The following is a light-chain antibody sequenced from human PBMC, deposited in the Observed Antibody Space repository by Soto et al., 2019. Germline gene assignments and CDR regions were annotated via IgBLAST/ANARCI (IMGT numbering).Light chain of an antibody. CDR1: SSDVGNYNF. V-gene: IGLV2-14*01. J-gene: IGLJ1*01. CDR2: EVT. CDR3: SSYTNINTRACV. Sequence: QSALTQPASVSGSPGQSITIFCTGTSSDVGNYNFVSWYRHHPGRAPQVIIYEVTNRPSGVSSRFSGSKSANTALLTISGLQPEDEGDYYCSSYTNINTRACVFGTGTKLTVL.